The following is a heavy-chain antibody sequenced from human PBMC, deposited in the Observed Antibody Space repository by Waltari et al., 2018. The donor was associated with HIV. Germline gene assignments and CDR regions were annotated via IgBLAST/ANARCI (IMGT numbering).Heavy chain of an antibody. D-gene: IGHD3-22*01. CDR3: ARRRQVVSQPFDY. CDR1: GGSFSPYY. Sequence: QVQLQQWGAGLLKPSETLSLTCAVYGGSFSPYYWSWVRQPPGKGREGIGEVNQGGNSKYNPSLESRVSVTFDTSKNQFSLNLDSVTAADTAVYFCARRRQVVSQPFDYWGQGTPVIVS. CDR2: VNQGGNS. V-gene: IGHV4-34*01. J-gene: IGHJ4*02.